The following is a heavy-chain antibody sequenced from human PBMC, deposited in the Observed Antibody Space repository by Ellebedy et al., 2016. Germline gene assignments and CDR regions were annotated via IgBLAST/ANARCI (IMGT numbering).Heavy chain of an antibody. J-gene: IGHJ5*02. CDR3: ARDSTHSIKRYFDWWGFDP. CDR2: ISSSSSYI. V-gene: IGHV3-21*01. Sequence: GGSLRLSCAASGFTVSSNYMSWVRQAPGKGLEWVSSISSSSSYIYYADSVKGRFTISRDNAKNSLYLQMNSLRAEDTAVYYCARDSTHSIKRYFDWWGFDPWGQGTLVTVSS. D-gene: IGHD3-9*01. CDR1: GFTVSSNY.